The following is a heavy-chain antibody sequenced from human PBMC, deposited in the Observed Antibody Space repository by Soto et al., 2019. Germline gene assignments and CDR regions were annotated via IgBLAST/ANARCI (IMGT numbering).Heavy chain of an antibody. CDR3: AGGPIASAGNKRFDP. J-gene: IGHJ5*02. CDR1: GYTFTSYG. V-gene: IGHV1-18*01. Sequence: ASVKVSCKASGYTFTSYGISWVRQAPGQGLEWMGWISAYNGNTKYAQKLQGRVTMTTDTSTSTAYMELRSLRSEDTAVYYCAGGPIASAGNKRFDPWGQGTLVTVYS. CDR2: ISAYNGNT. D-gene: IGHD6-13*01.